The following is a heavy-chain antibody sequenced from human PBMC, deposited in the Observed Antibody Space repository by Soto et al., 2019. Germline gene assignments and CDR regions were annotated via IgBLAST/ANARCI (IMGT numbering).Heavy chain of an antibody. CDR3: ARIGHISMSNDY. J-gene: IGHJ4*02. Sequence: EVQLVESGGDLVQSGGSLRLSCAASGFSFRNYWLSWVRQAPGKGLEWLANIKQDGSVKYYVDSVEGRFTISSDNAKNSVYIQMNSMRVEDTAVYYCARIGHISMSNDYWGQGTLVTVSS. D-gene: IGHD2-21*01. V-gene: IGHV3-7*01. CDR1: GFSFRNYW. CDR2: IKQDGSVK.